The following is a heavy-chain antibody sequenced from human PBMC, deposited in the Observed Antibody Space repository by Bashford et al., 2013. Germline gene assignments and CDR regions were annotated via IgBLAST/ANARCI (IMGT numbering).Heavy chain of an antibody. V-gene: IGHV3-23*01. D-gene: IGHD3-9*01. J-gene: IGHJ4*02. CDR1: GFTFSDYA. Sequence: GPLRLSCAGSGFTFSDYAISWVRQAPGKGLEWVSSISHTGANTYYADSVTGRFSISKDNSRSTVSLQMSSLRAEDTAIYYCATSYDSKLSPYDCWGQGTLVTVSS. CDR3: ATSYDSKLSPYDC. CDR2: ISHTGANT.